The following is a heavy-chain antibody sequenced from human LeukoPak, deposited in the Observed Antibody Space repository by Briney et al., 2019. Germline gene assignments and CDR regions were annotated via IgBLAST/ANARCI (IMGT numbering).Heavy chain of an antibody. Sequence: PGGSLRLSCAASGFTLSRYCMHWVRQPPGKGLEWVAFIRYDGSNKYYADSVKGRFTISRDNSKNTLYLQMNSLRAEDTAVFYCARIRKPGYYFDYWGQGTLVTVSS. CDR3: ARIRKPGYYFDY. CDR1: GFTLSRYC. V-gene: IGHV3-30*02. J-gene: IGHJ4*02. CDR2: IRYDGSNK. D-gene: IGHD1-1*01.